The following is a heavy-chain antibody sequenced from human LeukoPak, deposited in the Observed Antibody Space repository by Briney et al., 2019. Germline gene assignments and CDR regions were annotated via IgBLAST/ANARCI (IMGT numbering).Heavy chain of an antibody. CDR1: AITFSNYA. CDR2: ISGTGASL. D-gene: IGHD6-13*01. V-gene: IGHV3-23*01. J-gene: IGHJ4*02. CDR3: AKAEVAYTSSWSPY. Sequence: QPGGSLRLSCSASAITFSNYAMSWVRQAPGKGLEWVASISGTGASLYYADSVKGRFTISRDNSKNTLYLQMNSLRVKDTAVYYCAKAEVAYTSSWSPYWGQGTLVTVSS.